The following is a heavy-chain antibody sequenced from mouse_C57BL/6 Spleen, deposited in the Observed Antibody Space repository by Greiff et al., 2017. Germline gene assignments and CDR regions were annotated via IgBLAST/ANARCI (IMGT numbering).Heavy chain of an antibody. D-gene: IGHD1-1*01. V-gene: IGHV1-55*01. CDR1: GYTFTSYW. CDR2: IYPGSSST. CDR3: ARYYGSSWYFDV. Sequence: QVQLQQPGAELVKPGASVKMSCKASGYTFTSYWITWVKQRPGQGLEWIGDIYPGSSSTNYNEKFKSKATLTVDTSSSTAYMQLSSLTSEDSAVYYCARYYGSSWYFDVWGTGTTVTVSS. J-gene: IGHJ1*03.